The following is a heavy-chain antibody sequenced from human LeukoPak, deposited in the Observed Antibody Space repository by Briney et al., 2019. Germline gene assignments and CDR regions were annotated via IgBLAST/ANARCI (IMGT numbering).Heavy chain of an antibody. J-gene: IGHJ4*02. CDR2: IKEDGSEK. CDR3: ARDSSGYW. Sequence: GGSLRLSCAASGFSFSRSWMSWVRQAPGKGLEWVANIKEDGSEKYYVDSVKDRFTISRDNAKNSLFLQMNSLRVEDTAFYYCARDSSGYWWGQGTLVTVS. CDR1: GFSFSRSW. V-gene: IGHV3-7*01. D-gene: IGHD3-22*01.